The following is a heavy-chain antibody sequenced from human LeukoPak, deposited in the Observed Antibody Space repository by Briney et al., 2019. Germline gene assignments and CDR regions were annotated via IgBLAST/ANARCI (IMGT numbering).Heavy chain of an antibody. CDR2: INHSGST. V-gene: IGHV4-34*01. CDR1: GGSFSGYY. CDR3: ARGQTYYDFWSGYYRAGDYYYMDV. J-gene: IGHJ6*03. D-gene: IGHD3-3*01. Sequence: SETLSLXCAVYGGSFSGYYWSWIRQPPGKGLEWIGEINHSGSTNYNPSLKSRVTISVDTSKNQFSLKLSSVTAADTAVYYCARGQTYYDFWSGYYRAGDYYYMDVWGKGTTVTVSS.